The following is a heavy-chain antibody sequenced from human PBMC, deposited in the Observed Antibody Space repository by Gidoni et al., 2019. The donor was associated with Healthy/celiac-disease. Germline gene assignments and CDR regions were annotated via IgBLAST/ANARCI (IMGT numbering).Heavy chain of an antibody. D-gene: IGHD4-17*01. J-gene: IGHJ4*02. V-gene: IGHV4-34*01. Sequence: QVQLQQWGAGLLKPSETLSLTCAVYGGSFRGYYWSWIRQPPGKGLEWIGEIKHSGSTNYNPSLKSRVTISVDTSKNQFSLKLSSVTAADTAVYYCARGQGTVTPFPFDYWGQGTLVTVSS. CDR3: ARGQGTVTPFPFDY. CDR1: GGSFRGYY. CDR2: IKHSGST.